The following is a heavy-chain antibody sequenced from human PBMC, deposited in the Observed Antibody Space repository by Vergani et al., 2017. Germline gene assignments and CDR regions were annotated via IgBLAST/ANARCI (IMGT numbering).Heavy chain of an antibody. CDR3: ARGYGDYWARPLKYYYYGMDV. J-gene: IGHJ6*02. D-gene: IGHD4-17*01. V-gene: IGHV3-21*04. CDR1: GFTFSSYS. CDR2: ISSSSSYI. Sequence: VQLVESGGGVVQPGRSLRLSCAASGFTFSSYSMNWVRQAPGKGLEWVSSISSSSSYIYYADSVKGRFTISRDNAKNSLYLQMNSLRAEDTAVYYCARGYGDYWARPLKYYYYGMDVWGQGTTVTVSS.